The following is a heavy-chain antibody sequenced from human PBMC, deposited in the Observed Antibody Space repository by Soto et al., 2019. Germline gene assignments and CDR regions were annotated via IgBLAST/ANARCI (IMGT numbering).Heavy chain of an antibody. V-gene: IGHV3-23*01. CDR1: GFTFSNYA. J-gene: IGHJ4*02. D-gene: IGHD6-19*01. Sequence: GGSLRLSCAASGFTFSNYAMSWVRQAPGKGLESVSAVGGSGDSTYYADSVKGRFTISRDNSKNTLYLQMNSLRVDDTAVYYCAKETSAVAGALDYWGQGTLVTVSS. CDR2: VGGSGDST. CDR3: AKETSAVAGALDY.